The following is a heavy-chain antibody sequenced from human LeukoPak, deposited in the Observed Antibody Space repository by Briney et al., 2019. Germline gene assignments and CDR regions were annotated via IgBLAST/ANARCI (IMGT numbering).Heavy chain of an antibody. Sequence: GASVKVSCKASGYSFTSRGISWLRQAPGQGLEWMGWISPYNDNTDYAQKFQGRVTMTTDTSTTTAYMELRSLKSDDTAVYYCARLFGELFLPSDHFYYTDVWGKGTTVTVSS. J-gene: IGHJ6*03. CDR1: GYSFTSRG. V-gene: IGHV1-18*01. CDR2: ISPYNDNT. D-gene: IGHD3-10*02. CDR3: ARLFGELFLPSDHFYYTDV.